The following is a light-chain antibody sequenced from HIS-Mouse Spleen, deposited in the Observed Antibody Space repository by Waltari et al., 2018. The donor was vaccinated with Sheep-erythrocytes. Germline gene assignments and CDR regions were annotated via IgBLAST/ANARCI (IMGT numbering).Light chain of an antibody. Sequence: QSALTQPPSASGSPGQSVTISCTGTRSHVGAYTYVSWYQQHPGKAPKLMIYEVSKRPSGVPDRVSGSKSGNTASLTVSGLQAEDEADYYCSSYAGSNNWVFGGGTKLTVL. CDR3: SSYAGSNNWV. V-gene: IGLV2-8*01. CDR1: RSHVGAYTY. J-gene: IGLJ3*02. CDR2: EVS.